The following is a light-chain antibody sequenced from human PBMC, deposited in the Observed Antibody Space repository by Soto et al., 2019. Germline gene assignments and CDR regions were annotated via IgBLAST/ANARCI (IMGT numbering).Light chain of an antibody. CDR2: DVS. J-gene: IGLJ1*01. V-gene: IGLV2-11*01. CDR1: SSDVGGYNY. CDR3: CSYAGSYTFYV. Sequence: QSVLTQPRSVSGSPGQSVTISCTGTSSDVGGYNYVSWYHQHPGKAPKLMIYDVSKRPSGVPDRFSGSKSGNTASLTISGLQAEDEADYYCCSYAGSYTFYVFGTGTKLTVL.